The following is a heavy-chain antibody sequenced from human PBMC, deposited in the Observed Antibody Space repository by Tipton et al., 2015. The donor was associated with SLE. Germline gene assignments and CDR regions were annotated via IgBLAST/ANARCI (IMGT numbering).Heavy chain of an antibody. CDR2: IWYDGSNK. Sequence: SLRLSCAASGFTFSSYGMHWVRQAPGKGLEWVAVIWYDGSNKYYADSVKGRFTISRDNSKNTLYLQMNSLRAEDTAVYYCARALYYYDSSGPDVFDIWGQGTMVTVSP. D-gene: IGHD3-22*01. CDR3: ARALYYYDSSGPDVFDI. CDR1: GFTFSSYG. J-gene: IGHJ3*02. V-gene: IGHV3-33*08.